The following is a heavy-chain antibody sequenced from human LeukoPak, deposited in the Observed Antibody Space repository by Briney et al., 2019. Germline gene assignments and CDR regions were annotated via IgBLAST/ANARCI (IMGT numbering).Heavy chain of an antibody. CDR1: GYTFTSYG. V-gene: IGHV1-18*01. CDR3: ARNWNDATEIEFDY. Sequence: ASVKVFCKASGYTFTSYGISWVRQDPGQGLGWMGWISAYNGNTNYAQKLQGRVTMTTDTSTSTAYMELRSLRSDDTAVYYCARNWNDATEIEFDYWGQGTLVTVSS. CDR2: ISAYNGNT. D-gene: IGHD1-1*01. J-gene: IGHJ4*02.